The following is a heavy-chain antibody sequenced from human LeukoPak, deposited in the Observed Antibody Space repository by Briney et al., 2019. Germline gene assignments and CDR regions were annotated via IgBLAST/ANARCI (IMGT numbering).Heavy chain of an antibody. V-gene: IGHV6-1*01. D-gene: IGHD6-13*01. Sequence: SQTLSLTCAISGDSVSSNSAAWNWIRQSPSRGLEWLGRTYYRSKWYNDYAVSVKSRITINPDTSKNQFSLQLNSVTPEDTAVYYCARVRIAAAGIGGYYYYYGMDVWGQGTTVTVSS. CDR1: GDSVSSNSAA. J-gene: IGHJ6*02. CDR2: TYYRSKWYN. CDR3: ARVRIAAAGIGGYYYYYGMDV.